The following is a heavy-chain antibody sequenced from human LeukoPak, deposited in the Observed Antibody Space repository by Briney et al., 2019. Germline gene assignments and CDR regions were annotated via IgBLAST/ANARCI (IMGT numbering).Heavy chain of an antibody. V-gene: IGHV3-23*01. CDR1: GFTFSSYA. J-gene: IGHJ4*02. Sequence: PGGSLRLSCAASGFTFSSYAMSWVRQAPRKGLEWVSGISTSGGSTSYADSVKGRFTISRDNPRNMLYMQLHSLRAEDTAVYYCAIMHPYYDGSGYWVQWGQGTLVTVSS. D-gene: IGHD3-22*01. CDR3: AIMHPYYDGSGYWVQ. CDR2: ISTSGGST.